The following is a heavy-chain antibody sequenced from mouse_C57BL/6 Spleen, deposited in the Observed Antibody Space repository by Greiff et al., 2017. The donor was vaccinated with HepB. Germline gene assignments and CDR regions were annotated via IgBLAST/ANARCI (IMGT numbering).Heavy chain of an antibody. Sequence: QVQLQQPGAELVRPGSSVKLSCKASGYTFTSYWMHWVKQRPIQGLEWIGNIDPSDSETHYNQKFKDKATLTVDKSSSTAYMQLISLTSEDSAVYYCARSGDRAFAYWGQGTLVTVSA. CDR3: ARSGDRAFAY. CDR2: IDPSDSET. D-gene: IGHD3-3*01. J-gene: IGHJ3*01. V-gene: IGHV1-52*01. CDR1: GYTFTSYW.